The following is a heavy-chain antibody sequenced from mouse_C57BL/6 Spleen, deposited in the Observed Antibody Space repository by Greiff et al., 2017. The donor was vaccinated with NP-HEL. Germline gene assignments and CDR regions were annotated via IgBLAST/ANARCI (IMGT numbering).Heavy chain of an antibody. Sequence: EVQLQQSGAELVRPGASVKLSCTASGFNIKDDYMHWVKQRPEQGLEWIGWIDPENGDTEYASKFQGKATITADTSSNTAYLQLSSLTSEDTAVYYCTTFYRFAYWGQETLVTVSA. J-gene: IGHJ3*01. CDR2: IDPENGDT. V-gene: IGHV14-4*01. CDR1: GFNIKDDY. CDR3: TTFYRFAY.